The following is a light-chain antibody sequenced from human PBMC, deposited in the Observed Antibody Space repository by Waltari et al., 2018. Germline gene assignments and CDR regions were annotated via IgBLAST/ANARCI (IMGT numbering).Light chain of an antibody. V-gene: IGKV3-20*01. Sequence: ETVLTQSPGTLSLSPGERATLSCRASQSVSSSHLAWYQQKPGQAPRVHIYTTSNRATGIPDRFSGSGSGTDFTLTISRLEAEDFAVYYCQKYGGSPPYTFGLGTKLEIK. CDR2: TTS. CDR3: QKYGGSPPYT. CDR1: QSVSSSH. J-gene: IGKJ2*01.